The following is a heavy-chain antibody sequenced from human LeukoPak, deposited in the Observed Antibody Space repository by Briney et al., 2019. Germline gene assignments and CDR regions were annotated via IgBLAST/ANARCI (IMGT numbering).Heavy chain of an antibody. V-gene: IGHV3-23*01. CDR2: ISGSGGGT. D-gene: IGHD6-19*01. J-gene: IGHJ4*02. Sequence: GGSLRPSCAASGFIFRTYGMSWVRQAPGKGLEWVSSISGSGGGTYYADSVKGRFTISRDNSKNTLWLQMNSLRAEDTAVYYCAKRSSGWYSVEYWGQGTLVTVSS. CDR3: AKRSSGWYSVEY. CDR1: GFIFRTYG.